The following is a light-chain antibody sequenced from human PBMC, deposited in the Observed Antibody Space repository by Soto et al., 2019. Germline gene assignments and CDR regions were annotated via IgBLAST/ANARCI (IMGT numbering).Light chain of an antibody. V-gene: IGLV2-23*02. Sequence: QSVLTQPASVSGSPGQSITISCTGTSSDVGTYNLVSWYQQHPGKAPKLLISEDSKRPSGVSNRFSGSKSGNTASLSISGLQAEDEADYYCCSYATINTFVFGTGTKVPS. J-gene: IGLJ1*01. CDR2: EDS. CDR3: CSYATINTFV. CDR1: SSDVGTYNL.